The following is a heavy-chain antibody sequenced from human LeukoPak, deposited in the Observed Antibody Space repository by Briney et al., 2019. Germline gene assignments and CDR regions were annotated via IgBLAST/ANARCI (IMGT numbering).Heavy chain of an antibody. V-gene: IGHV3-30*02. J-gene: IGHJ4*02. Sequence: PGGSLRLSCAASGFTFSSYGMHWVRQAPGKGLEWVAFIRYDGSNKYYADSVKGRFTISRDNAKNSLYLQMNTLRAEDTALYYCAKDMRSYAQYYFDYWGQGTLVTVSS. CDR2: IRYDGSNK. CDR3: AKDMRSYAQYYFDY. D-gene: IGHD2-2*01. CDR1: GFTFSSYG.